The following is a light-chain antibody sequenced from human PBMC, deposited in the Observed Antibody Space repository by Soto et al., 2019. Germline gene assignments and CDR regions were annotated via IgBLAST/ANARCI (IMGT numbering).Light chain of an antibody. V-gene: IGKV1D-12*01. J-gene: IGKJ5*01. CDR2: AAS. Sequence: DIQMTQSPSSVSASVGDRVTITCRASQAISSWLAWYQQKPGTAPKLLIFAASSLQTGVPSRFSGSGSGTEFTLTISSLQPEDFATYYCQQASSFPPTFGQGTRLEIX. CDR1: QAISSW. CDR3: QQASSFPPT.